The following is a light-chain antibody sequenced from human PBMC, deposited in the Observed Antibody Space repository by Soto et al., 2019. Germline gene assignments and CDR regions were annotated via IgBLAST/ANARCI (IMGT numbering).Light chain of an antibody. CDR1: GSDIGGKYA. J-gene: IGLJ3*02. CDR3: QSYETSLSGLV. V-gene: IGLV1-40*01. CDR2: DNI. Sequence: QSVLTQPPSVSGSPGQRVTISCTGTGSDIGGKYAVPWYQHLPGTAPKLLIYDNIHRPSGVPDRFSGSKSDTSASLAITGLQAEDEADYYCQSYETSLSGLVFGGGTKLTVL.